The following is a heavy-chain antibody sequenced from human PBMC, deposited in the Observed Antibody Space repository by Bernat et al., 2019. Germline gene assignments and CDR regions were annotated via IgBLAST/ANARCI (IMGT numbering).Heavy chain of an antibody. CDR2: ISYDGSNK. CDR3: ARGRNPWIQLWFSYYFDY. D-gene: IGHD5-18*01. CDR1: GFTFGSYA. V-gene: IGHV3-30-3*01. J-gene: IGHJ4*02. Sequence: QVQLVESGGGVVQPGRSLRLSCAASGFTFGSYAIHWVRQAPGKGLEWVAVISYDGSNKYYADSVKGRFTISRDNSKNTLYLQMNSLRAEDTAVYYCARGRNPWIQLWFSYYFDYWGQGTLVTVSS.